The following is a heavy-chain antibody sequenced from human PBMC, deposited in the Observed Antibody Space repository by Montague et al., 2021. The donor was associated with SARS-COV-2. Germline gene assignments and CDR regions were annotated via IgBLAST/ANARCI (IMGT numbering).Heavy chain of an antibody. D-gene: IGHD4-11*01. V-gene: IGHV4-39*01. CDR1: GDSISSSSYY. Sequence: SETLSLTCTVSGDSISSSSYYWGWIRQPPGKGLEWIGSINNRGSTYNNPSLRSRVSISVDTPKNQFSLNVRSVTAADTGLFYCVRVTHPRSAWPYYMDVWGKGTTVTV. CDR3: VRVTHPRSAWPYYMDV. J-gene: IGHJ6*03. CDR2: INNRGST.